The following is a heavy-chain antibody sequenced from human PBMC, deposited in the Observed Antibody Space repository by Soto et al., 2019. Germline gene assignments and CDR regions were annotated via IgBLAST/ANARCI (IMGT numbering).Heavy chain of an antibody. CDR2: VSYDGDNE. J-gene: IGHJ4*02. D-gene: IGHD2-2*01. V-gene: IGHV3-30*03. CDR1: GFTFSNYA. CDR3: ATDGGPAYCNRPGCSAEHFAY. Sequence: QVQLVESGGGVVQPGMSLTLSCAASGFTFSNYAMHWVRQAPGKGLEWVAIVSYDGDNEYYADSVMGRFFISRDNSRNTLYLQTSILRHEDTAVYYCATDGGPAYCNRPGCSAEHFAYWGQGTQVTVSS.